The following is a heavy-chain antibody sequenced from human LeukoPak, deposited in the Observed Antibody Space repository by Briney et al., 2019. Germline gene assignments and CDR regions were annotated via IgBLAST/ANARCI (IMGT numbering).Heavy chain of an antibody. D-gene: IGHD2-2*01. J-gene: IGHJ2*01. V-gene: IGHV3-9*01. CDR3: AKTGQLLYGDFDL. CDR2: ISWNGGSI. Sequence: GRSLRLSCAASGFTFDDYAMHWVRQAPGKGLEWVSGISWNGGSIGYADSVKGRFTISRDNAKNSLYLQMNSLRAEDTALYYCAKTGQLLYGDFDLWGRGTLVTVSS. CDR1: GFTFDDYA.